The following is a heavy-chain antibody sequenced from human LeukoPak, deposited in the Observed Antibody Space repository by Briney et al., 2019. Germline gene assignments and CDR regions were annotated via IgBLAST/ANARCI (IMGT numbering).Heavy chain of an antibody. CDR2: IYCSGST. Sequence: PSETLSLTYTVSGASISSYYWSWIRQPPGKGLEWIGYIYCSGSTHYNPSLKSRVTISVDTSKNQFSLRLSSMTAADTAVYYCASGPYPAAGTDHQFDYWGQGTLVTVSS. J-gene: IGHJ4*02. D-gene: IGHD6-13*01. CDR1: GASISSYY. V-gene: IGHV4-59*01. CDR3: ASGPYPAAGTDHQFDY.